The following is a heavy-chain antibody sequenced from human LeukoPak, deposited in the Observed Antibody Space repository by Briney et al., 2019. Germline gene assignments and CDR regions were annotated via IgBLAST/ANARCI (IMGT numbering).Heavy chain of an antibody. CDR1: GGSISSYY. D-gene: IGHD2-15*01. Sequence: PSETLSLTCTVSGGSISSYYWSWIRQPAGKGLEWIGRIYTSGSTNYNPSLKSRVTMSVDTSKNQFSLKLSSVTAADTAVYYCARDIYGSWYVCHDYWGQGTLVTVSS. CDR3: ARDIYGSWYVCHDY. CDR2: IYTSGST. V-gene: IGHV4-4*07. J-gene: IGHJ4*02.